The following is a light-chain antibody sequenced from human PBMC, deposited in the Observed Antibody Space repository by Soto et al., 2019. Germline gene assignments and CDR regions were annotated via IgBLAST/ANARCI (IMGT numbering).Light chain of an antibody. CDR1: QSIPSKY. CDR2: YSS. Sequence: EIVLTQSPGTLSSSPGERATLSCRASQSIPSKYIAWYQQKPGQAPHLLIHYSSARATGIPDRFGGSGSGTDFTLSICRLETDDFAVYYCQQYDNSPLPFGGGTRVDI. CDR3: QQYDNSPLP. V-gene: IGKV3-20*01. J-gene: IGKJ4*01.